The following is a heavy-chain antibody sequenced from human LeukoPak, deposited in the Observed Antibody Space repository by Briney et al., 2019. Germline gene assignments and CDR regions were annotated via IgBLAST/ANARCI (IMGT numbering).Heavy chain of an antibody. CDR2: MKQEGSEK. V-gene: IGHV3-7*03. J-gene: IGHJ6*04. CDR1: GFTLSNYW. Sequence: GGSLSLSCAASGFTLSNYWMSWVRQAPGKGLEWVANMKQEGSEKYCVDSVTGRFTISRDNAKNSLYLQMNSLRVEDTAVYYCARKAYAMDVWGEGTTVTVSS. CDR3: ARKAYAMDV.